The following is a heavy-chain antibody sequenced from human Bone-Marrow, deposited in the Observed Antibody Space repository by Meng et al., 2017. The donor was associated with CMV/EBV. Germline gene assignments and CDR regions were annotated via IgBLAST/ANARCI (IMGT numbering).Heavy chain of an antibody. D-gene: IGHD2-21*01. CDR1: GGSISSSSYY. CDR3: ASCGGDCPKHFKYFQH. CDR2: IYYSGST. Sequence: GSLRLSCTVSGGSISSSSYYWGWIRQPPGKGLEWIGSIYYSGSTYYNPSLKSRVTISVDTSKNQVSLKLSSVTAADTAVYYCASCGGDCPKHFKYFQHWGQGTLVTFSS. V-gene: IGHV4-39*07. J-gene: IGHJ1*01.